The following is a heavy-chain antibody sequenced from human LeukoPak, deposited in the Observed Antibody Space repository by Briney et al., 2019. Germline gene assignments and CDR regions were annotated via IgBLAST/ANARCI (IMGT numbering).Heavy chain of an antibody. D-gene: IGHD3-22*01. V-gene: IGHV4-34*01. J-gene: IGHJ5*02. CDR2: INHSGST. Sequence: SETLSLTCVVYGGSFSGYYWRWIRQPPGKELEWIGEINHSGSTHYTISVDTSKNHFSLKLSSVTAADTAVYYCARGRLGTMIVVVMNYNWFDPWGQGTLVTVSS. CDR1: GGSFSGYY. CDR3: ARGRLGTMIVVVMNYNWFDP.